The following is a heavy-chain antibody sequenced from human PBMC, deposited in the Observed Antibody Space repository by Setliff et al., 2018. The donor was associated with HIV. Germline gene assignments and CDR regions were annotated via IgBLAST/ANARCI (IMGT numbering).Heavy chain of an antibody. CDR1: GFTFSSYW. CDR2: IGTAGDT. J-gene: IGHJ4*02. CDR3: ARSMVRGAIFDY. Sequence: GGSLRLSCAASGFTFSSYWMHWVRQAPGKGLMWVSTIGTAGDTYYSGSVKGRFTISRESAKNSVYLQMNSLRAGDTAVYYCARSMVRGAIFDYWGQGALVTVSS. V-gene: IGHV3-13*01. D-gene: IGHD3-10*01.